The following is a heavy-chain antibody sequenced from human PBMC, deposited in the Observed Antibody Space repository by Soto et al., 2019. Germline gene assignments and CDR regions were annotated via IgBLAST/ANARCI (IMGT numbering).Heavy chain of an antibody. J-gene: IGHJ4*02. D-gene: IGHD6-19*01. V-gene: IGHV3-30*04. CDR2: ISYDGSHE. CDR3: ARDLESVSANDH. CDR1: GFPFSSYA. Sequence: QVQLLESGGGVVQPGRSLRLSCAASGFPFSSYAMHWVRQAPGKGLEWVAVISYDGSHENYADSVKGRFTISRDNSINTLYLQMNSLSAEDTAMYYCARDLESVSANDHWGQGTLVTVSS.